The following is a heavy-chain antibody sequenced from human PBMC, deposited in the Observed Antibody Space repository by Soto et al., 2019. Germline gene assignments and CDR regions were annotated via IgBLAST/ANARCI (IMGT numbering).Heavy chain of an antibody. CDR1: GGSFSSYY. V-gene: IGHV4-34*01. CDR3: ARTSRFAY. Sequence: QVQLQQWGAGLLKPSETLSLTCAVYGGSFSSYYWSWIRQPPGKGLEWIGEINHSGSTNYNPSLKSRVTISVDTSMNQFSLKLSSVTAADTAVYYCARTSRFAYWGQGTLVTVSS. CDR2: INHSGST. J-gene: IGHJ4*02. D-gene: IGHD6-6*01.